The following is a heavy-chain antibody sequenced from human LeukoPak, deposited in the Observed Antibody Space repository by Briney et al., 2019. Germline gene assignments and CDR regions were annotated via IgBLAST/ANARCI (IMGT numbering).Heavy chain of an antibody. CDR1: GGSISSSSYY. CDR3: ARNRYYYGSGSYGVPNWFDP. Sequence: SETLSLTCTVSGGSISSSSYYWGWIRQPPGKGLGWIGNIYYSGSTDYNPSLKSRVTISVDTSKNQFSLRLSSVTAADTAVYYCARNRYYYGSGSYGVPNWFDPWGQGTLVTVSS. D-gene: IGHD3-10*01. V-gene: IGHV4-39*01. CDR2: IYYSGST. J-gene: IGHJ5*02.